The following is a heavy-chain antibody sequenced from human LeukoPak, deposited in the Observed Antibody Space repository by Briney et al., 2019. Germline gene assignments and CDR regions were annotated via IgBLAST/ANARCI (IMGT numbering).Heavy chain of an antibody. V-gene: IGHV3-30*04. J-gene: IGHJ5*02. D-gene: IGHD2-2*01. CDR3: ARDYCSSTSCPNWFDP. CDR1: GVTFSSYA. CDR2: ISHDGSNK. Sequence: GGPLRLSCAASGVTFSSYARHWVRQAPGKELKWVAVISHDGSNKYYADSVKGRFTISRDNSKNTLYLQMNSLRAEDTAVYYCARDYCSSTSCPNWFDPWGQGTLVTVSS.